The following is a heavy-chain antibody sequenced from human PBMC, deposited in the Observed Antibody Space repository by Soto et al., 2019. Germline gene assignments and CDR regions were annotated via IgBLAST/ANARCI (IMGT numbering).Heavy chain of an antibody. Sequence: SETLSLTCAVSGGSISSAGYSWSWIRQPPGKGLEWIGSIYYSGSTYYNPSLKSRFTVSVDTSKNQFSLRLNSVTAADTAVYYCGRHRSDFWFDPWGKETLVTVSS. CDR2: IYYSGST. J-gene: IGHJ5*02. D-gene: IGHD2-15*01. CDR3: GRHRSDFWFDP. V-gene: IGHV4-39*01. CDR1: GGSISSAGYS.